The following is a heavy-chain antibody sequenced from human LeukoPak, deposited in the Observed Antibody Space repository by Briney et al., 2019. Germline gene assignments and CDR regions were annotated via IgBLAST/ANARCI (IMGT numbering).Heavy chain of an antibody. J-gene: IGHJ3*02. CDR3: ARVHVEMATADAFDI. V-gene: IGHV3-7*01. Sequence: GGSLRLSCVASGFPYDVQTMSWVRQAPGKGLEWVASMREDGREIHYVDSVKGRFTISRDNSKNTLYLQMNSLRAEDTAVYYYARVHVEMATADAFDIWGQGTMVTVSS. CDR2: MREDGREI. CDR1: GFPYDVQT. D-gene: IGHD5-24*01.